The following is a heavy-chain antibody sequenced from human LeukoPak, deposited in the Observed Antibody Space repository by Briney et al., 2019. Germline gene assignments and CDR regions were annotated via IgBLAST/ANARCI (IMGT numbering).Heavy chain of an antibody. CDR3: ARVGLDYDFWSGYIRSDYYYYGMDV. D-gene: IGHD3-3*01. V-gene: IGHV4-34*01. Sequence: PSEPLSLPCAVYGGSFSGYYWSWIRQPPGKGREWIGEINHSGSTNYNPSLKSRVTISVDTSKIQFSLKLSSVTAADTAVYYCARVGLDYDFWSGYIRSDYYYYGMDVWGQGTTVTVSS. CDR1: GGSFSGYY. CDR2: INHSGST. J-gene: IGHJ6*02.